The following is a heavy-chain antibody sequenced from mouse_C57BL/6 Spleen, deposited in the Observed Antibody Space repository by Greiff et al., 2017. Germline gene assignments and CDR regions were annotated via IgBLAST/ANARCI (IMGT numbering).Heavy chain of an antibody. CDR1: GFTFSDYG. D-gene: IGHD2-4*01. V-gene: IGHV5-17*01. Sequence: EVQLVESGGGLVKPGGSLKLSCAASGFTFSDYGMHWVRQAPEKGLEWVAYISSGSSTIYYADTVKGRFTISRDNAKNTLFLQMTSLRSEDTAMYYCARDDYGAGFAYWGQGTLVTVSA. CDR3: ARDDYGAGFAY. J-gene: IGHJ3*01. CDR2: ISSGSSTI.